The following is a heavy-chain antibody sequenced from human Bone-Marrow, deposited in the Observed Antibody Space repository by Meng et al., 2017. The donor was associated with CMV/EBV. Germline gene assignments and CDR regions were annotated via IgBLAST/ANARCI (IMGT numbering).Heavy chain of an antibody. J-gene: IGHJ6*02. CDR1: GFTFSSYW. Sequence: GESLKISCAASGFTFSSYWMHWVRQAPGKGLVWVSRINSEGNSTSYADSVEGRFTISRDNAKNTLYLQMNRMRAEDTAVHYCAREDGRAARLSYYYGMDVWGQGTTVTVSS. CDR2: INSEGNST. V-gene: IGHV3-74*01. D-gene: IGHD6-6*01. CDR3: AREDGRAARLSYYYGMDV.